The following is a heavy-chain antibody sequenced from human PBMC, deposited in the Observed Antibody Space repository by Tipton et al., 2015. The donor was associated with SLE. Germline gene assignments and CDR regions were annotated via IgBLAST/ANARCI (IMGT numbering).Heavy chain of an antibody. CDR3: ARDGTSLSPSGALDY. CDR2: IRNDGSNK. J-gene: IGHJ4*02. V-gene: IGHV3-30*02. Sequence: SLRLSCAASGFNLSPYGMHWVRQAPGKGLEWVAFIRNDGSNKYSADSVKGRFTISRDNSKNRLYLQMNSLRPEDTAVYYCARDGTSLSPSGALDYWGQGTLVTVSS. D-gene: IGHD1/OR15-1a*01. CDR1: GFNLSPYG.